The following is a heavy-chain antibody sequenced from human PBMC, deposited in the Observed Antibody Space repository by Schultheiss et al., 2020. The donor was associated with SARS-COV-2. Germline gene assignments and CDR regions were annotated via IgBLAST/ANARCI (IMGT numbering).Heavy chain of an antibody. CDR2: MNPNSGNT. D-gene: IGHD5-18*01. V-gene: IGHV1-8*02. Sequence: ASVKVSCKASGYTFTSYGISWVRQATGQGLEWMGWMNPNSGNTGYAQKFQGRVTMTRNTSISTAYMELSSLRSEDTAVYYCARVGYSYGYLFDYWGQGTLVTVSS. CDR3: ARVGYSYGYLFDY. CDR1: GYTFTSYG. J-gene: IGHJ4*02.